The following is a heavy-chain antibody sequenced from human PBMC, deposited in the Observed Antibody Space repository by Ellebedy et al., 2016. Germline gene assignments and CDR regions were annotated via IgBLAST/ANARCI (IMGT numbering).Heavy chain of an antibody. CDR1: GGSISDHY. Sequence: SETLSLXXTVSGGSISDHYWSWIRQSPGKGLEWIGYIYYSGVTSYNPSFKSRVTLSVDTSRNQFSLKLNSVTAADTAVYYCARAPILPGFSRRVSYFYALDVWGQGTSVTVSS. CDR3: ARAPILPGFSRRVSYFYALDV. CDR2: IYYSGVT. J-gene: IGHJ6*02. D-gene: IGHD3-9*01. V-gene: IGHV4-59*11.